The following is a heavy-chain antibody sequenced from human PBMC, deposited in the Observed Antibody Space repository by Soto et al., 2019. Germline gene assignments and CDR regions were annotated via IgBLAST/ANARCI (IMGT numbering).Heavy chain of an antibody. CDR1: GFTFSSYG. CDR2: IWYDGSNK. J-gene: IGHJ4*02. Sequence: QVQLVESGGGVVQPGRSLRLSCAASGFTFSSYGMHWVRQAPGKGLEWVAVIWYDGSNKYYADSVKGRFTISRDNSKNMLYLQMNSLRAEDTAVYYCARSKADSSGWYGLDYWGQGTLVTVSS. D-gene: IGHD6-19*01. CDR3: ARSKADSSGWYGLDY. V-gene: IGHV3-33*01.